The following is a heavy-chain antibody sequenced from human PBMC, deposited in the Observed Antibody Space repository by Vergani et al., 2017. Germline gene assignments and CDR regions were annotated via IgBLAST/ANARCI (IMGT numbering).Heavy chain of an antibody. D-gene: IGHD6-13*01. Sequence: QVQLVQSGAEVKKPGSSVKVSCKASGGTFSSYAISWVRQAPGQGLEWMGRIIPILGIANYAQKFQGRVTITADKSTSTAYMELSSLRSEDTAVYYCARPPGEQQLAAFDIGGQGTMVTVSS. CDR2: IIPILGIA. V-gene: IGHV1-69*04. CDR1: GGTFSSYA. J-gene: IGHJ3*02. CDR3: ARPPGEQQLAAFDI.